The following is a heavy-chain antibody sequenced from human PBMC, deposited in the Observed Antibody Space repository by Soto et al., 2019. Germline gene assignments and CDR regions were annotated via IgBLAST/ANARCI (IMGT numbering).Heavy chain of an antibody. CDR3: AKVHSSSWYAFDI. D-gene: IGHD6-13*01. CDR1: GFTFSSYA. J-gene: IGHJ3*02. CDR2: ISGSGGST. V-gene: IGHV3-23*01. Sequence: GGSLRLSCAASGFTFSSYAMSWVRQAPGKGLEWISAISGSGGSTYYAVSVKGRFTISRDNYKNTLYLQMNSLRAEDTAVYYCAKVHSSSWYAFDIWGQGTRVTVSS.